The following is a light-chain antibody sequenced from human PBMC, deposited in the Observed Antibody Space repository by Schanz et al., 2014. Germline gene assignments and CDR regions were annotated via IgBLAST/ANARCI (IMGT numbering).Light chain of an antibody. Sequence: EVVLTQSPGTLSLSPGERATLSCRASQTVSSSYLAWYQHIPGQAPRLLIYGASTRATGIPDRFSGSGSETDFTLTISRLEPEDFAVYYCQQYGNSPRTFGQGTKVEIK. J-gene: IGKJ1*01. CDR1: QTVSSSY. CDR3: QQYGNSPRT. V-gene: IGKV3-20*01. CDR2: GAS.